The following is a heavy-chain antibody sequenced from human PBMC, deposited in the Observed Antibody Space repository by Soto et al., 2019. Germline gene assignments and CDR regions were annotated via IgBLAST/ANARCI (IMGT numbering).Heavy chain of an antibody. CDR2: ISTNGRST. Sequence: QAGGSLRLSCSASGFSFSDSAMHWVRQAPGKRLEYVSAISTNGRSTYYADSVKGRFTISRDNSKNTVHLQMSSLRAEDTAVYYCLRDIFGVVIFDSWGQGTPVTVSS. J-gene: IGHJ4*02. D-gene: IGHD3-3*01. V-gene: IGHV3-64D*06. CDR1: GFSFSDSA. CDR3: LRDIFGVVIFDS.